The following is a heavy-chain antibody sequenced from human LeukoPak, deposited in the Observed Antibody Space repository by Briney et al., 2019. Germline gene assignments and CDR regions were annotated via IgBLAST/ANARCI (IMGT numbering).Heavy chain of an antibody. CDR3: ARDGVFQTGTTAPSYYYYMDV. Sequence: GGSLRLSCAASGFTFSSYGMHWVRQAPGKGLEWVAVIWYDGSNKYYADSVKGRFTISRDNSKNTLYLQMNSLRAEDTAVYYCARDGVFQTGTTAPSYYYYMDVWGKGTTVTVSS. V-gene: IGHV3-33*01. CDR2: IWYDGSNK. CDR1: GFTFSSYG. D-gene: IGHD1-7*01. J-gene: IGHJ6*03.